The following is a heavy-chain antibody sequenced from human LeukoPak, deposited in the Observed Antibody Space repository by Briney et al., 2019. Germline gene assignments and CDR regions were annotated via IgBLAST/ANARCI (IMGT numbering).Heavy chain of an antibody. J-gene: IGHJ6*02. CDR3: ARLSRVVADYYYYGMDV. V-gene: IGHV1-69*04. CDR1: GGTFSSYA. Sequence: ASMKVSCKASGGTFSSYAISWVRQAPGQGLEWMGRIIPILGIANYAQKFQGRVTITADKSTSTAYMELSSLRSEDTAVYYCARLSRVVADYYYYGMDVWGQGTTVTVSS. D-gene: IGHD2-15*01. CDR2: IIPILGIA.